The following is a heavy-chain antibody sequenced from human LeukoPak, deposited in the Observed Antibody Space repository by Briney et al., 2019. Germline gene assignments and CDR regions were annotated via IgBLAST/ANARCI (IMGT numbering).Heavy chain of an antibody. CDR2: IYYNGST. Sequence: PSETLSLTCTVSGGSISRTGYYWGWIRQPPGQGLECIGTIYYNGSTYYNPSLKSRVTISVDTSKNQFSLKLTSVTAADTAVYYCAGETWNYWCDPWGQGTLVTVSS. J-gene: IGHJ5*02. V-gene: IGHV4-39*01. CDR3: AGETWNYWCDP. D-gene: IGHD1-7*01. CDR1: GGSISRTGYY.